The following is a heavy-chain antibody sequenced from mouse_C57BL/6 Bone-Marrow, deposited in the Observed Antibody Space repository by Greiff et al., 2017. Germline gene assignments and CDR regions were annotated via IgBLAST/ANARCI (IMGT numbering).Heavy chain of an antibody. CDR1: GYAFTNYL. J-gene: IGHJ2*01. D-gene: IGHD1-1*01. CDR3: ARQGGSSQYYFDY. Sequence: VQLQQSGAELVRPGTSVKVSCKASGYAFTNYLIEWVKQRPGQGLEWIGVINPGSGGTNYNEKFKGKATLTVDKSSSTAYMQISSLTSEDDAVYFCARQGGSSQYYFDYWGQGTTLTVSS. V-gene: IGHV1-54*01. CDR2: INPGSGGT.